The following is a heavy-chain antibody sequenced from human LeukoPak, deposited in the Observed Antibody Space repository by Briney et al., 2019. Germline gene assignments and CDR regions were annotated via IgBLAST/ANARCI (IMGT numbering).Heavy chain of an antibody. CDR1: GGSISSSSYY. V-gene: IGHV4-39*01. CDR2: IYYSGST. D-gene: IGHD3-16*02. J-gene: IGHJ4*02. Sequence: SETLSLTCTVSGGSISSSSYYWGWIRQPPGKWLEWIGSIYYSGSTYYNPSLKSRVAISVDTSKNQFSLKLSSVTAADTAVYYCARQYYDYVWGSYRLWYFDYWGQGTLVTVSS. CDR3: ARQYYDYVWGSYRLWYFDY.